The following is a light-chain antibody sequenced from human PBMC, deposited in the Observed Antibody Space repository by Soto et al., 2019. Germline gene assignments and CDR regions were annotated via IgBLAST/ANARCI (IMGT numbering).Light chain of an antibody. CDR3: QQANSFPIT. V-gene: IGKV1D-12*01. CDR2: AAS. CDR1: QGISRW. J-gene: IGKJ5*01. Sequence: DIQMTQSPSSVSASVGDRVTITCRASQGISRWLAWYQQKPGKAPKLLIYAASSLQSGGPSRFSGRGSGTDFTLTISSLQPEAFATYYCQQANSFPITFGQGTRLEIK.